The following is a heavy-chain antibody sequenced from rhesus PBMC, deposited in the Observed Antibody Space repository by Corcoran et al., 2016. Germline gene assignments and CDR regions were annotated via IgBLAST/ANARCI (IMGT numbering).Heavy chain of an antibody. D-gene: IGHD3-34*01. J-gene: IGHJ4*01. CDR2: ISNGGGNT. CDR3: ARDWGY. Sequence: EVQLVVSGGGLAKPGGSLRLSCAASGFPFGGSYMAGVRQAPGKGLEWFSRISNGGGNTWYAEAVKGRFTISRENAKNTLYLQMNSLRVEDMAVYYCARDWGYWGQGVLVTVSS. V-gene: IGHV3-178*01. CDR1: GFPFGGSY.